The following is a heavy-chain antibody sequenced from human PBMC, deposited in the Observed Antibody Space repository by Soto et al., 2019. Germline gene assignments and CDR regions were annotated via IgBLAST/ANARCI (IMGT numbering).Heavy chain of an antibody. Sequence: GGSLRLSCAASGFTFSNYAINWVRQAPGKGLEWVALITYDGTYKYYADSVKGRFTISRDNSENTLFLQMASLRPEDTAVYYCAKGHCATDCYSLDSWGQGTLVTVSS. CDR2: ITYDGTYK. V-gene: IGHV3-30*18. D-gene: IGHD2-21*02. J-gene: IGHJ4*02. CDR3: AKGHCATDCYSLDS. CDR1: GFTFSNYA.